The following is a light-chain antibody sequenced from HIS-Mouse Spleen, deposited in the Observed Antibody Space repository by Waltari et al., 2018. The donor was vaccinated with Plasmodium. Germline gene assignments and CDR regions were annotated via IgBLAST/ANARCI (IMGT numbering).Light chain of an antibody. CDR3: QQYNSYSFT. CDR2: KAS. Sequence: DIQMTQSPSTLSASVGARATITCRASQSISSWLAWYQQKPGKAPKLLIYKASSLESGVPSRFSGSGSGTEFTLTISSLQPDDFATYYCQQYNSYSFTFGPGTKVDIK. V-gene: IGKV1-5*03. CDR1: QSISSW. J-gene: IGKJ3*01.